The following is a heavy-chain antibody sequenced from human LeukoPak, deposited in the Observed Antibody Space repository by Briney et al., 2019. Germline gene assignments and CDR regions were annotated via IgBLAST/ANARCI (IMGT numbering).Heavy chain of an antibody. CDR2: IYTSGST. CDR1: GGSISSYY. D-gene: IGHD1-1*01. V-gene: IGHV4-4*07. Sequence: SETLSLTCTVSGGSISSYYWSWIRQPAGKGLEWIGRIYTSGSTNYNPSLKSRVTISVDTSKNQFSLKLSSVTAADTAVYYCARDRRNWNPNWFDPWGQGTLVTVSS. J-gene: IGHJ5*02. CDR3: ARDRRNWNPNWFDP.